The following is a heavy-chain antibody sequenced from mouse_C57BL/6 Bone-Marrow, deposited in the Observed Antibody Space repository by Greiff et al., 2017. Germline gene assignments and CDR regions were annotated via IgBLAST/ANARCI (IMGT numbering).Heavy chain of an antibody. CDR1: GFTFSDYY. D-gene: IGHD2-4*01. V-gene: IGHV5-16*01. J-gene: IGHJ2*01. CDR3: AREGIYYDYGGNYFDY. CDR2: LNSDGSST. Sequence: EVKLVESEGGLVQPGSSMKLSCTASGFTFSDYYMAWVRQVPGTGLEWVANLNSDGSSTYYLDSLKSRFIISRDNAKNILYLQMSSLKSEDTAPFSWAREGIYYDYGGNYFDYWGQGTTLTVSS.